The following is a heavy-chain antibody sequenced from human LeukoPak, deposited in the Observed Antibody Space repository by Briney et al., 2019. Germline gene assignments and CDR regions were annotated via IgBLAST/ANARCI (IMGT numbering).Heavy chain of an antibody. CDR2: INTNTGNP. J-gene: IGHJ5*02. V-gene: IGHV7-4-1*02. CDR1: GYTFTSYA. CDR3: AREGDYYDSSGYYYGCFDP. D-gene: IGHD3-22*01. Sequence: GASVKVSCKASGYTFTSYAMNWVRQAPGQGLEWMGWINTNTGNPTYAQGFTGRFVFSLDTSVSTAYLQISSLKAEDTAVYYCAREGDYYDSSGYYYGCFDPWGQGTLVTVSS.